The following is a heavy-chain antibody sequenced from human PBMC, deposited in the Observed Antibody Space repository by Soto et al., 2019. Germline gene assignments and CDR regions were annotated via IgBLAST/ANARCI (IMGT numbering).Heavy chain of an antibody. V-gene: IGHV2-5*01. CDR1: GFSLSRSGVG. CDR2: IYWNDDK. D-gene: IGHD3-3*01. CDR3: AHRPSEGVLRGYHYYYYGMAV. J-gene: IGHJ6*02. Sequence: SGPTLVNPTQTLTLTCTFCGFSLSRSGVGVGWIRQPPGKALEWLALIYWNDDKRYSPSLKSRLPITKDTSKTQVALTMPKTDPVATATYYCAHRPSEGVLRGYHYYYYGMAVWGQGPTVTVSS.